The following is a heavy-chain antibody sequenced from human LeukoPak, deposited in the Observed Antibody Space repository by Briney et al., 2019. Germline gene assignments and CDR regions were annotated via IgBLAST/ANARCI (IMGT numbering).Heavy chain of an antibody. CDR3: ARGGNIGYDYNAFDI. V-gene: IGHV3-48*03. D-gene: IGHD3-22*01. CDR1: GFTFSTHE. J-gene: IGHJ3*02. Sequence: PGGSLRLSCAASGFTFSTHEMNWVRQAPGKGLEWVSYITRSGTTIYCADSVKGRFTISRDNAKNSLYLQMNSLRDEDTAVYYCARGGNIGYDYNAFDIWGQGTMVTVSS. CDR2: ITRSGTTI.